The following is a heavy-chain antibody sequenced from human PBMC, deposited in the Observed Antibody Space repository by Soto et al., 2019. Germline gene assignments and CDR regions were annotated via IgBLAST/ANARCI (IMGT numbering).Heavy chain of an antibody. J-gene: IGHJ2*01. CDR1: GGSISSGGYY. D-gene: IGHD4-17*01. V-gene: IGHV4-31*03. CDR3: ASCLGDYGLVWYFDL. CDR2: IYYSGST. Sequence: QVQLQESGPGLVKPSQTLSLTCTVSGGSISSGGYYWSWIRQHPGKGLEWIGYIYYSGSTYYNPTLKRRVTISVDTSKNQFPLKLSSVTAADTAVYYCASCLGDYGLVWYFDLWGRGTLVTVSS.